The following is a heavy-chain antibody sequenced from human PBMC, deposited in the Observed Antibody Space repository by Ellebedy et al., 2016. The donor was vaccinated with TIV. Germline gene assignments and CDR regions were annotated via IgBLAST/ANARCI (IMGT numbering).Heavy chain of an antibody. Sequence: GESLKISXAASGFTFSSYSMNWVRQAPGKGLEWVSVIYSSGTTYYADSVKGRFTISRDNSKNTLYLQMNSLRAEDTAVYYCALQLQNYDSSGPFDYWGQGTLVTVSS. J-gene: IGHJ4*02. D-gene: IGHD3-22*01. CDR3: ALQLQNYDSSGPFDY. CDR2: IYSSGTT. V-gene: IGHV3-53*01. CDR1: GFTFSSYS.